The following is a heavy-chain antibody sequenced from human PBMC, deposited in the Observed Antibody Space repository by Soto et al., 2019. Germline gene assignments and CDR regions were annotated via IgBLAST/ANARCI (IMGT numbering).Heavy chain of an antibody. D-gene: IGHD3-16*01. CDR2: ISYSGST. V-gene: IGHV4-59*01. Sequence: SETLSLTCTVSDGSISSYYWSWIRQPPGKGLECIGYISYSGSTKYNPSLKNRVTILRDTSKNQFSLKLSSVTAADTAVYYCARDFMREAGYWGQGTLVTVSS. CDR3: ARDFMREAGY. J-gene: IGHJ4*02. CDR1: DGSISSYY.